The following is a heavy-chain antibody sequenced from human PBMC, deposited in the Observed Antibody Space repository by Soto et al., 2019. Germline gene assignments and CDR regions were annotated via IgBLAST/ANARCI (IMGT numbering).Heavy chain of an antibody. Sequence: ASVKVSCKASGYTFTSYGISWVRQAPGQGLEWMGWINPSGGSTSYAQKFQGRVTMTRDTSTSTVYMELSSLRSEDTAVYYCASGYSGYDQVDYWGQGTLVTVSS. CDR3: ASGYSGYDQVDY. D-gene: IGHD5-12*01. J-gene: IGHJ4*02. CDR1: GYTFTSYG. CDR2: INPSGGST. V-gene: IGHV1-46*03.